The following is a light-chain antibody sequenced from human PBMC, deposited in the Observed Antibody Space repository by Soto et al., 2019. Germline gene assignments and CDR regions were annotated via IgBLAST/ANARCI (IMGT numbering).Light chain of an antibody. Sequence: LAQPPSASGSPGQSVTISCAGTSSDVGGYNYVSWYQQYPGKVPKLMIYEVSERPSGVPDRFSGSKSGNTAFLTVSGLQAEDEADYYCLSYADTAYVFGTGTKVTVL. CDR3: LSYADTAYV. CDR1: SSDVGGYNY. CDR2: EVS. V-gene: IGLV2-8*01. J-gene: IGLJ1*01.